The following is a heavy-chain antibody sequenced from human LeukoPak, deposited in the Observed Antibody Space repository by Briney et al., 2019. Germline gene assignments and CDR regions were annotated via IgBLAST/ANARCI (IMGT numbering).Heavy chain of an antibody. CDR3: ARGNWNYELSAFDI. CDR2: IYYSGST. V-gene: IGHV4-59*01. D-gene: IGHD1-7*01. CDR1: GGSISFYY. Sequence: SETLSLTCTVSGGSISFYYWNWIRRPPGKGLEWIGYIYYSGSTNYNPSLKSRVTISVDTSRKQLSLRLSSVTAADTAVYFCARGNWNYELSAFDIWGQGTMVTVSS. J-gene: IGHJ3*02.